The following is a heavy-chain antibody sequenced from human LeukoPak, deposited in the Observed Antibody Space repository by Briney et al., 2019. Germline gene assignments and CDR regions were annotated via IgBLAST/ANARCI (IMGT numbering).Heavy chain of an antibody. V-gene: IGHV3-30*02. Sequence: PGGSLRLSCAASGFTFSSYGMHWVRQAPGKGLEWVAFIRYDGNIKYYADSVKGRFTISRDNSKNTLYLRVNSLRAEDTAVYYCAREGIITMVRGVTPTHFDYWGQGTLVTVSS. D-gene: IGHD3-10*01. CDR1: GFTFSSYG. CDR3: AREGIITMVRGVTPTHFDY. J-gene: IGHJ4*02. CDR2: IRYDGNIK.